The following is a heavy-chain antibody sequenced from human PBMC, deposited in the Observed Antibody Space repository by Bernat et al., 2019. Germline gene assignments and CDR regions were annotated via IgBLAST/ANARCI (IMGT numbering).Heavy chain of an antibody. V-gene: IGHV3-74*01. J-gene: IGHJ4*02. D-gene: IGHD2-21*01. CDR2: VNGDGSST. CDR1: GLTFSSFW. CDR3: ARSRGRMWSTFDY. Sequence: EVQLVESGGGLVQPEGSLRLSCAASGLTFSSFWMHWVRQAPGKGLVWVSRVNGDGSSTSYADSVKGRFTISRDNAKSSLYLQMNSLRAEDTAVYHCARSRGRMWSTFDYWGQGTLVTVSS.